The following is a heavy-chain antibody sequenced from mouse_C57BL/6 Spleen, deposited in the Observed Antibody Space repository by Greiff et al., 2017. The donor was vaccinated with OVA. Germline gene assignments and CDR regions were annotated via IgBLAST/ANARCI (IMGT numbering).Heavy chain of an antibody. Sequence: VKLMESGPGLVAPSQSLSITCTVSGFSLTSYGVDWVRQPPGKGLEWLGVIWGGGSTNYNSALMSRLSIRKDNAKSQVVLKKNSLQTDDTAMYYCAKRGGSSPGNWYYDVWGTGTTVTVSS. J-gene: IGHJ1*03. CDR1: GFSLTSYG. CDR3: AKRGGSSPGNWYYDV. CDR2: IWGGGST. D-gene: IGHD1-1*01. V-gene: IGHV2-9*01.